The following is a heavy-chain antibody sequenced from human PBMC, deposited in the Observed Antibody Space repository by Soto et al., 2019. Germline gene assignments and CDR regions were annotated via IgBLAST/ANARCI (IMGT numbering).Heavy chain of an antibody. J-gene: IGHJ6*02. V-gene: IGHV3-30*03. Sequence: QVQLVESGGGVVQPGRSLRLSCAASGFTFSGYSFHWVRQAPGKGLEWVALISIRGIEISYADSAKGRFTISSDDSRSTVFMQMNNWRVEDTGVYFCASANCRPTSCYHHAGPPYSDYFGMDVWGQGTTVTVSS. CDR2: ISIRGIEI. D-gene: IGHD2-2*01. CDR1: GFTFSGYS. CDR3: ASANCRPTSCYHHAGPPYSDYFGMDV.